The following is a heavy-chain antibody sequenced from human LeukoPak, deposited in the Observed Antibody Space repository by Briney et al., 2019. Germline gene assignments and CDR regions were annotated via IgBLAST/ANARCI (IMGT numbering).Heavy chain of an antibody. Sequence: SQTLSLTCTVSGGSISSGGYYWSWIRQHPGKGLEWIGYIYYSGSTYYNPSLKSRVTISVDTSKNQFSLKLSSVTAADTAVYYCARHSSGWTRSYWYFDLWGRGTLVTVSS. CDR3: ARHSSGWTRSYWYFDL. CDR1: GGSISSGGYY. V-gene: IGHV4-31*03. J-gene: IGHJ2*01. CDR2: IYYSGST. D-gene: IGHD6-19*01.